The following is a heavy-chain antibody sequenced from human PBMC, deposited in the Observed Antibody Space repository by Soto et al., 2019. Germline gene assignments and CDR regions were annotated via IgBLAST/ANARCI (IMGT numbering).Heavy chain of an antibody. Sequence: GGSLRLSCAASGFTFSSYAMSWVRQAPGKGLEWVSAISGSGGSTYYADSVKGRFTISRDNSKNTLYLQMNSLRAEDTAVYYCAKEHSSLQNPPFYYYYYGMDVWGQGTTVTVSS. V-gene: IGHV3-23*01. J-gene: IGHJ6*02. CDR3: AKEHSSLQNPPFYYYYYGMDV. CDR1: GFTFSSYA. D-gene: IGHD6-13*01. CDR2: ISGSGGST.